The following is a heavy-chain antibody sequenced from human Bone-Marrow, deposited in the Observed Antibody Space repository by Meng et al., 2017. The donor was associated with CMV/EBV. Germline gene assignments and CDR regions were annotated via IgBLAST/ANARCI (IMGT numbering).Heavy chain of an antibody. CDR3: ARTPDLVAGTGYFDY. D-gene: IGHD6-19*01. J-gene: IGHJ4*02. CDR1: GFSFSDYY. CDR2: ISGSGSNI. Sequence: SGFSFSDYYMRWIRQAPGKGLEWVSYISGSGSNINYVDSVKGRFTISRDNAKNSLYLQMNSLRAEDTAVYYCARTPDLVAGTGYFDYWGQGTLVTVSS. V-gene: IGHV3-11*01.